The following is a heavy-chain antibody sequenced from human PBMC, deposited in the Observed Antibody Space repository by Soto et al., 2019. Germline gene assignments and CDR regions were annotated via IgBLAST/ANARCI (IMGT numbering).Heavy chain of an antibody. CDR2: IYHSGST. CDR3: AREGERGNYYLQAFDI. D-gene: IGHD1-26*01. Sequence: QVQLQESGPGLVKPSETLSLTCTVSGGSISSYYWSWIRQPPGKGLEWIGYIYHSGSTNYNPSLKSRVTISVXTXKXXFSLKRSSVTAADTAVYYCAREGERGNYYLQAFDIWGQGTMVTVSS. J-gene: IGHJ3*02. V-gene: IGHV4-59*01. CDR1: GGSISSYY.